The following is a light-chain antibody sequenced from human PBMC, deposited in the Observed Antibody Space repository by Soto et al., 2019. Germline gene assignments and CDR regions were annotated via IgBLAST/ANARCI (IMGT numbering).Light chain of an antibody. V-gene: IGLV2-14*01. J-gene: IGLJ1*01. CDR3: SSYTSSSTRV. CDR1: SSDVGGYNY. CDR2: DVS. Sequence: QSVLTQPASVSGSPGQSSTISFTGTSSDVGGYNYVSWYQQHPGKAPKLMIYDVSNRPSGVSNRFSGSKSGNTASLTISGLQAEDEADYYCSSYTSSSTRVFGTGTKVTVL.